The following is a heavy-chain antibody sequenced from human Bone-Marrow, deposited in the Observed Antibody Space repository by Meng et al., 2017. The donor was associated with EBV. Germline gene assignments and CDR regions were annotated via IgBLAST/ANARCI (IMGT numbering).Heavy chain of an antibody. CDR2: ISSGSSYI. CDR1: GFTFSSYS. D-gene: IGHD6-19*01. V-gene: IGHV3-21*01. J-gene: IGHJ4*02. Sequence: EVQLVESGGGLVKPGGSLRLSCAASGFTFSSYSMNWVRQAPGKGLEWVSSISSGSSYIYYADSVKGRFTISRDNAKNSLYLQMNSLRAEDTAVYYCARDVAVAGTGYYFDYWGQGTLVTVAS. CDR3: ARDVAVAGTGYYFDY.